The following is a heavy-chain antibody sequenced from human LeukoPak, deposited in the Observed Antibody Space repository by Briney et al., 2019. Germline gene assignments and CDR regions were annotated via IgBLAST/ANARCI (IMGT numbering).Heavy chain of an antibody. CDR1: GFTFSDYY. Sequence: TGGSLRLSCAASGFTFSDYYMSWIRQAPGKGLEWGSYISSSGSTIYYADSVKGRFTISRDNAKNSLYLQMNSLRAEDTAVYYCARDPSPTYYDILTGYHRYYYYGMDVWGQGTTVTVSS. D-gene: IGHD3-9*01. J-gene: IGHJ6*02. CDR3: ARDPSPTYYDILTGYHRYYYYGMDV. CDR2: ISSSGSTI. V-gene: IGHV3-11*01.